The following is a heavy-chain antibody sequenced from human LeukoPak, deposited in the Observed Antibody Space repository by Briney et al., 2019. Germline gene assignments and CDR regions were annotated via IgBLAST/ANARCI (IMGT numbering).Heavy chain of an antibody. D-gene: IGHD2-15*01. CDR1: GFTFSSYA. J-gene: IGHJ4*02. V-gene: IGHV3-23*01. Sequence: GGSLRLSCEASGFTFSSYAMSWVRQAPGKGLEWVSAISGSGGSTYYADSVKGRFTISRDNSKNTLYLQMNSLRAEDTAVYYCAKRCGGSCYPGFDYWGQGTLVTVSS. CDR3: AKRCGGSCYPGFDY. CDR2: ISGSGGST.